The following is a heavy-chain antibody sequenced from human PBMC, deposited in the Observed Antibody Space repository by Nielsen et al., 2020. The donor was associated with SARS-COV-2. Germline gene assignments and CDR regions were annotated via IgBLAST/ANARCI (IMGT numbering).Heavy chain of an antibody. CDR2: VYHSGAT. D-gene: IGHD3/OR15-3a*01. Sequence: SETLSLTCAVFGGSVNTHAWWSWVRQAPGKGLEWIGEVYHSGATNYNPSLRSRVTLSVDTSKNQFSLKLNSVTAADTAVYYCARLQTFWTGYYIDSWGQGTLVTVSS. J-gene: IGHJ4*02. V-gene: IGHV4-4*02. CDR3: ARLQTFWTGYYIDS. CDR1: GGSVNTHAW.